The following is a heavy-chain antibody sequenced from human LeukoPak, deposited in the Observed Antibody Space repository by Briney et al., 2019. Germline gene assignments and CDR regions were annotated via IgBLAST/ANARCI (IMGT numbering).Heavy chain of an antibody. CDR3: ARVGAVGGVFRASDI. J-gene: IGHJ3*02. CDR2: ISYDGSNE. V-gene: IGHV3-30*14. D-gene: IGHD3-16*01. CDR1: RFTLSSYV. Sequence: GGSLRLSCAASRFTLSSYVMHWVRQAPGKGLEWVAVISYDGSNEYYADSVKGRFTISRDNSKNTLYLQMNSLRAEDTAVYYCARVGAVGGVFRASDIWGQGTMVTVSS.